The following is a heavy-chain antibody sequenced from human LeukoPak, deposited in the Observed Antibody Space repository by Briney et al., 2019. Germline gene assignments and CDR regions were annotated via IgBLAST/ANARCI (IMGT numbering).Heavy chain of an antibody. J-gene: IGHJ4*02. CDR1: GFTFSSYS. D-gene: IGHD6-6*01. Sequence: PGVSLRLSCAASGFTFSSYSMDWVRQAPGKGLEWISSISSRSDYIYYADSVKGRFTISGDNAKNSLYLQMNSLRAEDTAVYYCARDTPSTSWYSSSSSYFDYWGQGTLVTVSS. CDR2: ISSRSDYI. CDR3: ARDTPSTSWYSSSSSYFDY. V-gene: IGHV3-21*01.